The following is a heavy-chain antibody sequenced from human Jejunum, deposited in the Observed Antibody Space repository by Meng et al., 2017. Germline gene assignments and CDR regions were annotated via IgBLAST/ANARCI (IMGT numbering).Heavy chain of an antibody. J-gene: IGHJ2*01. CDR1: GGSFSGYY. CDR3: ARYGGSGSYWHFDP. Sequence: QVQLQQWGAGLLEPSETLSLTCAVYGGSFSGYYWTWIRQPPGKGLEWIGEINHSGSTNYNPSLKSRVTMSIDTSKIQFSLKLSSVTAADAAVYYCARYGGSGSYWHFDPWGRGTLVTVSS. D-gene: IGHD3-10*01. V-gene: IGHV4-34*01. CDR2: INHSGST.